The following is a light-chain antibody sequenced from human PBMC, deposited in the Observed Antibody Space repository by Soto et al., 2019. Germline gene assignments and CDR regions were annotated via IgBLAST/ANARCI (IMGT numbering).Light chain of an antibody. J-gene: IGKJ3*01. Sequence: DIQMTQSPSSLFASVRDRVTITCQASQDISNYLNWYQHKPGKAPKLLICDASNLEPGVPSRFSGSGSGTDFTFTISSLQPEDIATYYCQQYANLPFTFGPGTKVEIK. CDR2: DAS. CDR1: QDISNY. CDR3: QQYANLPFT. V-gene: IGKV1-33*01.